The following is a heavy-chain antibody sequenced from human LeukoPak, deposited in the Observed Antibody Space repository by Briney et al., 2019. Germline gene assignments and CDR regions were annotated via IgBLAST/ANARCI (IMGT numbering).Heavy chain of an antibody. CDR2: IYYTGST. Sequence: SETLSLTCTVPGGSISIYYWSWIRHPPGEGLEWIWHIYYTGSTYYNPSLTSRVTISVDTSRDQFSLMLTSVTAADTAVYYCARHGSRAVAGYLDYWGRGTLVTVSS. D-gene: IGHD6-19*01. CDR3: ARHGSRAVAGYLDY. J-gene: IGHJ4*02. V-gene: IGHV4-59*08. CDR1: GGSISIYY.